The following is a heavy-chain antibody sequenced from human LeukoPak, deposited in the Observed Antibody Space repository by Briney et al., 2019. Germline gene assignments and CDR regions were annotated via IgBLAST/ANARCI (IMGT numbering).Heavy chain of an antibody. CDR2: ISWNSGSI. V-gene: IGHV3-9*03. D-gene: IGHD6-19*01. CDR1: GFTFDDYA. J-gene: IGHJ4*02. Sequence: GRSLRLSCAASGFTFDDYAMHWVRQAPGKGLEWVSGISWNSGSIGYADSVKGRFTIVRDNVKNSLYLQMNSLRAEDMALYYCAKGYSSCWYLGSADYWGQGTLVTVSS. CDR3: AKGYSSCWYLGSADY.